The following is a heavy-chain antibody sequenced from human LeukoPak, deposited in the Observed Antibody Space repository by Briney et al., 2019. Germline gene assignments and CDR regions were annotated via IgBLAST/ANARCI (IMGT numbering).Heavy chain of an antibody. CDR2: MYYNGGGT. J-gene: IGHJ6*03. V-gene: IGHV4-39*01. D-gene: IGHD1-7*01. CDR1: GGSMITDTFY. Sequence: SETLSLTCTVSGGSMITDTFYWVWIRQPPGKGLEWIANMYYNGGGTQYNRSLTNRVTMSVDTSKNQFFLNLRSVTAADTAVYYCTRRTYSTYMDVWGQGTTVIVSS. CDR3: TRRTYSTYMDV.